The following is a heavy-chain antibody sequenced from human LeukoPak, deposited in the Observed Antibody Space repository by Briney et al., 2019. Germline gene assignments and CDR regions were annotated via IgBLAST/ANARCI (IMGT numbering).Heavy chain of an antibody. CDR2: IYYSGST. Sequence: KSSETLSLTCTVSGGSISSGDYYWSWIRQPPGKGLEWIGYIYYSGSTYYNPSLKSRVTISVDTSKNQFSLKLSSVTAADTAVYYCARVPVPAASFDYWGQGTLVTVSS. CDR1: GGSISSGDYY. V-gene: IGHV4-30-4*08. D-gene: IGHD2-2*01. CDR3: ARVPVPAASFDY. J-gene: IGHJ4*02.